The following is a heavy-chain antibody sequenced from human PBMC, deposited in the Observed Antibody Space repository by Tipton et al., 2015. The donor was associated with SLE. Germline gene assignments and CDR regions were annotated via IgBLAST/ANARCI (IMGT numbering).Heavy chain of an antibody. CDR1: GGTFSSYA. CDR2: IIPILRTA. Sequence: QSGAEVKKPGSSVKVSCKASGGTFSSYAISWVRQAPGQGLEWMGGIIPILRTANYAQKFQGRVTITADEYMSTVYMELSSLRSEDTAVYYCARGVVATGLGPYYYYGMDVWGQGTTVTVSS. V-gene: IGHV1-69*01. J-gene: IGHJ6*02. CDR3: ARGVVATGLGPYYYYGMDV. D-gene: IGHD5-12*01.